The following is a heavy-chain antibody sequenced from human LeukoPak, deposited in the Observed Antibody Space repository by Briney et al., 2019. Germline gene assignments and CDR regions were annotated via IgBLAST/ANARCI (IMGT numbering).Heavy chain of an antibody. CDR2: MYTRGRT. J-gene: IGHJ4*02. CDR3: ANGGNSGSYFED. V-gene: IGHV4-4*07. Sequence: SETLSLTCTVSGAAIDTYYWSWVRQPAGKGLEWIGRMYTRGRTHYSPSLESRLTMSVDTSKNQFSLKLTSVTAADTAVYYCANGGNSGSYFEDWGQGTLVTVSS. D-gene: IGHD1-26*01. CDR1: GAAIDTYY.